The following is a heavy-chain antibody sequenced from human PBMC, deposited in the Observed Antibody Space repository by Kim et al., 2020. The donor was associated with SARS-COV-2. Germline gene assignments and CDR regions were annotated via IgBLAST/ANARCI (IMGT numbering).Heavy chain of an antibody. CDR2: IYYSGST. CDR3: ARHLWYCSSTSAGCGYDSYYFDY. D-gene: IGHD2-2*01. V-gene: IGHV4-39*01. J-gene: IGHJ4*02. CDR1: GGSISSSSYY. Sequence: SETLSLTCTVSGGSISSSSYYWGWIRQPPGKGLEWIGSIYYSGSTYYNPSLKSRVTISVDTSKNQFSLKLSSVTAADTAVYYCARHLWYCSSTSAGCGYDSYYFDYWGQGTLVTVSS.